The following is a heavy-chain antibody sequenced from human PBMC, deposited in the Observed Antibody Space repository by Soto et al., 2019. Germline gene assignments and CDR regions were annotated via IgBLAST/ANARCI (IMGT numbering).Heavy chain of an antibody. J-gene: IGHJ4*02. CDR3: TRSPGAGPQP. CDR1: GFTFSGSA. CDR2: IRSKANSYAT. D-gene: IGHD1-26*01. V-gene: IGHV3-73*01. Sequence: PGGSLRLSCAASGFTFSGSAMHWVRQASGKGLERVGRIRSKANSYATAYAASVKGRFTISRDDSKNTAYLQMNSLKTEDTAVYYCTRSPGAGPQPWGQGTLVTVS.